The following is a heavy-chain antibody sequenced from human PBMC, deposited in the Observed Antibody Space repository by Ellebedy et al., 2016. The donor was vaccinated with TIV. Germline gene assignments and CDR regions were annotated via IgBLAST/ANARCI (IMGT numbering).Heavy chain of an antibody. Sequence: GESLKISCKGFGYSFTDYWIGWVRQMPGKGLEWMGIIYPGDSDIRYSPSFQGQVHLSADKSISTAYLQWSSLTASDTAMYYCARHAGSWFSGGSKAVVYWGQGTLVTVSS. J-gene: IGHJ4*02. V-gene: IGHV5-51*01. D-gene: IGHD6-13*01. CDR2: IYPGDSDI. CDR1: GYSFTDYW. CDR3: ARHAGSWFSGGSKAVVY.